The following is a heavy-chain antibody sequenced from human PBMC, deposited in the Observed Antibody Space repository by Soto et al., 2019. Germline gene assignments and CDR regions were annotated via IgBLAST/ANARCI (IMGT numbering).Heavy chain of an antibody. D-gene: IGHD1-26*01. V-gene: IGHV1-69*13. CDR2: IIPIFGTA. CDR3: ARDPQWELMGCYYGMDV. CDR1: GGTFSSYA. Sequence: GASVKVSCKASGGTFSSYAISWVRQAPGQGLEWMGGIIPIFGTANYAQKFQGRVTITADESTSTAYMELSSLRSEDTAVYYCARDPQWELMGCYYGMDVWGQGTTVT. J-gene: IGHJ6*02.